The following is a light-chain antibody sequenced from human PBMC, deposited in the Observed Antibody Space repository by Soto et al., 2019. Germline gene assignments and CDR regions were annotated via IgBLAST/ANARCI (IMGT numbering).Light chain of an antibody. CDR2: KTS. Sequence: DIQMTQSPSTLSASVGDRVTITCRASQSFGRWLAWYQQKPGKAPELLIYKTSTLERGVPSIFSGSGSGTEFTLTISSLQPDDFATYYCQEYKTGPGYNFGQGTRLEIK. J-gene: IGKJ2*01. CDR3: QEYKTGPGYN. CDR1: QSFGRW. V-gene: IGKV1-5*03.